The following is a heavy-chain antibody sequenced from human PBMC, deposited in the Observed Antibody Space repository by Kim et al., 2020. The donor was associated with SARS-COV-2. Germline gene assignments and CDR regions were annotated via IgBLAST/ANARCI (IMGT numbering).Heavy chain of an antibody. CDR2: IYYSGCT. CDR1: GCSISSSSYY. CDR3: ARAWFWENHFDY. J-gene: IGHJ4*02. Sequence: SETLSLTCTVSGCSISSSSYYWGWIRQPPGKGREWIGSIYYSGCTYYTPSLKSRVTRSVDTSKNQFSLKLSAVTAADTAVYYCARAWFWENHFDYWGQGTLVPVSS. V-gene: IGHV4-39*01. D-gene: IGHD3-10*01.